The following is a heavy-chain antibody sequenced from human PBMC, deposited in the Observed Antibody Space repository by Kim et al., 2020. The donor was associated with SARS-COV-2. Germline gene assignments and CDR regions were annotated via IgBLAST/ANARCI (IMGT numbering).Heavy chain of an antibody. CDR1: GGSFSGYY. Sequence: SETLSLTCAVYGGSFSGYYWSWIRQPPGKGLEWIGEINHSGSTNYNPSLKSRVTISVDTYKNQFSLKLSSVTAADTAVDYCARVDVGIAAAGRTKGDWF. V-gene: IGHV4-34*01. D-gene: IGHD6-13*01. J-gene: IGHJ5*01. CDR3: ARVDVGIAAAGRTKGDWF. CDR2: INHSGST.